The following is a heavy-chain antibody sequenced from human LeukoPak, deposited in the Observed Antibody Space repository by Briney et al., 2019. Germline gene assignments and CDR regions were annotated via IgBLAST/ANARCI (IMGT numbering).Heavy chain of an antibody. J-gene: IGHJ4*02. CDR2: INNDGTAT. CDR3: ARSIDGCHDQ. V-gene: IGHV3-74*01. CDR1: GFSFSSYW. Sequence: GGSLRLSCAASGFSFSSYWMHWVRQAPGKGLVWVSRINNDGTATVYADSAKGRFTISRDNAKNTLSLQVNSLSAEDTAVYYCARSIDGCHDQWGQGILVTVSS. D-gene: IGHD5-24*01.